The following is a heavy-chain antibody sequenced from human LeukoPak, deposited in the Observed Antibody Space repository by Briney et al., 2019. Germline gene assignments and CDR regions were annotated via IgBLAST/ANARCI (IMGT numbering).Heavy chain of an antibody. CDR3: AREALYNWNDGGFWFDP. D-gene: IGHD1-20*01. Sequence: PSETLSLTCAVYGGSFSGYYWSWIRQPPEKGLEWIGEINHSGSTNYNPSLKSRVTISVDTSKNQFSLKLSSVTAADTAVYYCAREALYNWNDGGFWFDPWGQGTLVTVSS. CDR1: GGSFSGYY. V-gene: IGHV4-34*01. CDR2: INHSGST. J-gene: IGHJ5*02.